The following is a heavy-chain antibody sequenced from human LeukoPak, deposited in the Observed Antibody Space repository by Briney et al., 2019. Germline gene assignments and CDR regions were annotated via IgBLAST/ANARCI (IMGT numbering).Heavy chain of an antibody. CDR3: ARPVYDSSGWYFPH. D-gene: IGHD6-19*01. J-gene: IGHJ1*01. CDR1: GFTFTNYV. Sequence: GGSLRLSCAASGFTFTNYVMSWVRQAPGKGLEWVAYIRKDESEKDYVDSVKGRFTISRDNAKNSLYLQMNSLRAEDTAVYYCARPVYDSSGWYFPHWGQGTLVTVSS. V-gene: IGHV3-7*01. CDR2: IRKDESEK.